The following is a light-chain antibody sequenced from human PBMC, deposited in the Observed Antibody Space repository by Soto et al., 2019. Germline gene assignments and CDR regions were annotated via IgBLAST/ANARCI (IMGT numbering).Light chain of an antibody. V-gene: IGKV3-20*01. J-gene: IGKJ1*01. CDR1: QSVSSIY. CDR2: GAS. CDR3: QQYGGSWT. Sequence: EIVLTQSPCTLSLSPGERATLSCRASQSVSSIYLAWYQQKPGQAPRLVIYGASNRATGVPDRFSGSGSGTVFSLTISRLEPEDFAVYYCQQYGGSWTFGQGTKVEIK.